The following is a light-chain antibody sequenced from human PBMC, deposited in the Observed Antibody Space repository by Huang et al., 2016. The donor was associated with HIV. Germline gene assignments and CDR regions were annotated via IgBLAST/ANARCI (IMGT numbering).Light chain of an antibody. Sequence: DIQMTQSPSSLSASVGDRVAITCRANQAINNSLAWYQHKPGKAPRPLVYAESKLEGGVPSMFSGTGSGTDYTLTISLQPEDFATYYCQQYYTRVGTFGQGTKVEIK. CDR3: QQYYTRVGT. J-gene: IGKJ1*01. CDR1: QAINNS. V-gene: IGKV1-NL1*01. CDR2: AES.